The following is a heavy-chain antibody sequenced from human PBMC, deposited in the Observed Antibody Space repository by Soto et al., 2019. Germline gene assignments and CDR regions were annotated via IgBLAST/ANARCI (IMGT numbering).Heavy chain of an antibody. CDR1: GYTFTSYG. Sequence: ASVKVSCKASGYTFTSYGISWVRQAPGQGLEWMGWISAYNGNTNYAQKLQGRVTMTTDTSTSTAYMELRSLRSYDTAVYYCAREGGGYYYDSSGYHMGDYWGQGTLVTVSS. CDR2: ISAYNGNT. D-gene: IGHD3-22*01. V-gene: IGHV1-18*04. J-gene: IGHJ4*02. CDR3: AREGGGYYYDSSGYHMGDY.